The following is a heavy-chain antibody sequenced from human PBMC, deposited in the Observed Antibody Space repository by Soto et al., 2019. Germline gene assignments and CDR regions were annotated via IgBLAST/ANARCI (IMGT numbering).Heavy chain of an antibody. V-gene: IGHV1-46*01. CDR3: ARYPYTSYCSDGSCSYDAFDI. CDR1: GYTFTSYY. D-gene: IGHD2-15*01. Sequence: EASVKVSCKASGYTFTSYYMHWVRQAPGQGLEWMGIINPSGGSTTYAQKFQGRVTMTRDTPTSTAYMELSGLTSEDTAVYYCARYPYTSYCSDGSCSYDAFDIWGQGTVVTVSS. CDR2: INPSGGST. J-gene: IGHJ3*02.